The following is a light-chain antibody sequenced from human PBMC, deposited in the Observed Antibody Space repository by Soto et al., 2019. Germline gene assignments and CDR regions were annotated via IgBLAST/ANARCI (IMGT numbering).Light chain of an antibody. CDR1: QSVSRY. J-gene: IGKJ5*01. V-gene: IGKV1-39*01. CDR2: AAS. CDR3: QLRYITPPIT. Sequence: DVQMTQSPSSLSALVGDIITITCRASQSVSRYLNWYQHKPGKAPKLLINAASNLRSGVPSRFSGSGSGTDFTLTIVGLQPEDFAVYYCQLRYITPPITFGQGTRLELK.